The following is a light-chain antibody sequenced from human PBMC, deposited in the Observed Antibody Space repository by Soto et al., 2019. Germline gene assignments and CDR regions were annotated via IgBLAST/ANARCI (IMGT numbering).Light chain of an antibody. Sequence: EIVMTQSPATLSLSPGERFTLSFMSSQSVGSSLAWYQQKPGQAPRLLIYGASTRATGIPARFSGSGSGTDFTLAISSLQSEDFAVYYCQQYNNWPPITFGQGTRLEIK. J-gene: IGKJ5*01. CDR1: QSVGSS. CDR3: QQYNNWPPIT. V-gene: IGKV3-15*01. CDR2: GAS.